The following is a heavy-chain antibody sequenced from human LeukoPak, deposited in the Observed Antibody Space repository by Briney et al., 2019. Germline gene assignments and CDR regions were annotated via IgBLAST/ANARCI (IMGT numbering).Heavy chain of an antibody. J-gene: IGHJ3*02. D-gene: IGHD2-15*01. CDR1: GGSISTYY. CDR2: IYNSGRT. CDR3: VRERNCSGASCLDGFDI. V-gene: IGHV4-59*01. Sequence: SETLSLTCTVSGGSISTYYWSWLRQPPGKGLEWIGYIYNSGRTNYNPSLESRVTISVDTFKNQFSLKLNSVTAADTAVYYCVRERNCSGASCLDGFDIWGQGTMVTVSS.